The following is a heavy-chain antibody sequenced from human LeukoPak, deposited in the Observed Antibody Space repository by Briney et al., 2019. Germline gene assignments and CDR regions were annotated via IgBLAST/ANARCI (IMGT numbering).Heavy chain of an antibody. CDR3: ARVDIVLMVYAPPDY. V-gene: IGHV1-18*01. J-gene: IGHJ4*02. Sequence: ASAKVSCKASGYTFTSYGISWVRQAPGQGLEWMGWISAYNGNTNYAQKLQGRVTMTTDTSTSTAYMELRSLRSDDTAVYYCARVDIVLMVYAPPDYWGQGTLVTVSS. D-gene: IGHD2-8*01. CDR1: GYTFTSYG. CDR2: ISAYNGNT.